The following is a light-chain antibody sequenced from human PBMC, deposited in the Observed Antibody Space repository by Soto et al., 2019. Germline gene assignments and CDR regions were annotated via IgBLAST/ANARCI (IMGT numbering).Light chain of an antibody. CDR2: DAS. J-gene: IGKJ2*01. Sequence: EIVLIESPAPLSLSPGERATLSCRASQSVSSSLAWYQHKPGQAPRLLIYDASNRATGLPARFRGGGSETDFTPTISSLEPEDFAVYYCQQRSNWPPVYTFGQGTKLESK. CDR3: QQRSNWPPVYT. CDR1: QSVSSS. V-gene: IGKV3-11*01.